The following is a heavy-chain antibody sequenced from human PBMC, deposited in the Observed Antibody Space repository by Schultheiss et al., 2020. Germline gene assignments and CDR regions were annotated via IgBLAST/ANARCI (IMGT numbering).Heavy chain of an antibody. CDR3: ARASPGYYYYYGMDV. V-gene: IGHV4-61*01. Sequence: SETLSLTCTVSGGSVSSGSYYWSWIRQPPGKGLEWIGYIYYSGSTNYNPSLKSRVTISVDTSKNQFSLKLSSVTAADTAVYYCARASPGYYYYYGMDVWGKGTTGTVS. CDR2: IYYSGST. CDR1: GGSVSSGSYY. J-gene: IGHJ6*04.